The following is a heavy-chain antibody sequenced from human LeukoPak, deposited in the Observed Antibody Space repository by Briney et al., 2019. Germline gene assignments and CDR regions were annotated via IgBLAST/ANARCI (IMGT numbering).Heavy chain of an antibody. CDR2: MNPNSGNT. CDR3: ARGTRGDILTGYSLGY. D-gene: IGHD3-9*01. Sequence: ASVKVSCKASGYTFTSYDINWVRQATGQGLEWMGWMNPNSGNTGYAQEFQGRVTLTRNTSISIAYMEVSSLGSEDTAVYYCARGTRGDILTGYSLGYWGQGTLVTVSS. V-gene: IGHV1-8*01. CDR1: GYTFTSYD. J-gene: IGHJ4*02.